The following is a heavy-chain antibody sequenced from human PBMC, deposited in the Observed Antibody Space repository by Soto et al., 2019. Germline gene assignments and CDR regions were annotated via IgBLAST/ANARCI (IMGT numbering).Heavy chain of an antibody. V-gene: IGHV3-30*03. CDR3: ARPPVNNRRWSYYFDY. Sequence: GGSLRLSCAASGFTFSSYGMHWVRQAPGKGLEWVAVISYDGSNKYYADSVKGRFTISRDNSKNTLYLQMNSLRAEDTAVYYCARPPVNNRRWSYYFDYWGQGTLVTVSS. J-gene: IGHJ4*02. D-gene: IGHD2-15*01. CDR2: ISYDGSNK. CDR1: GFTFSSYG.